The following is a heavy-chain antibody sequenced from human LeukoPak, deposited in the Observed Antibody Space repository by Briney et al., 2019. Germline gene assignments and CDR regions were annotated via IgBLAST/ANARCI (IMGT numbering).Heavy chain of an antibody. CDR2: ISAYNGNT. V-gene: IGHV1-18*01. Sequence: ASVKVSCKASGYTFTSYGISWVRQAPGQGLEWMGWISAYNGNTNYAQKLQGRVAMTTDTSTSTAYMELRSLRSDDTAVYYCASQPRIYGDYLIDYWGQGTLVTVSS. CDR1: GYTFTSYG. CDR3: ASQPRIYGDYLIDY. J-gene: IGHJ4*02. D-gene: IGHD4-17*01.